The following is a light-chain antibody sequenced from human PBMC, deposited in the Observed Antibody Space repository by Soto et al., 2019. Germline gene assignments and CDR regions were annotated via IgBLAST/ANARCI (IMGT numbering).Light chain of an antibody. CDR2: AAS. V-gene: IGKV1D-12*01. CDR3: QQADTFPIT. Sequence: DIQMTQSPSSVSASVGDRGTIIGQASQGISRSLAWYQQKPGKAPKLLIYAASSLQSGVPSRFSGSGFGTDFTLTISSLQPEDSAIYYCQQADTFPITFGQGTRLEIK. J-gene: IGKJ5*01. CDR1: QGISRS.